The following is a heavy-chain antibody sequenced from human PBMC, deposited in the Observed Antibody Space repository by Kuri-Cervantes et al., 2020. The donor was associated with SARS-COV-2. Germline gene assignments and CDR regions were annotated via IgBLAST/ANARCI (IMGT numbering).Heavy chain of an antibody. CDR3: ATPAPEYGGNSGGWVF. D-gene: IGHD4-23*01. J-gene: IGHJ4*02. CDR2: IKEDGSQR. V-gene: IGHV3-7*01. CDR1: GFTFSGYW. Sequence: GESLKISCAASGFTFSGYWMTWVRQAPGKGLEWVANIKEDGSQRYYVDSVKGRFTISRDNAKNSLYLQMNSLRAEDTAVYYCATPAPEYGGNSGGWVFWGQGTLVTVSS.